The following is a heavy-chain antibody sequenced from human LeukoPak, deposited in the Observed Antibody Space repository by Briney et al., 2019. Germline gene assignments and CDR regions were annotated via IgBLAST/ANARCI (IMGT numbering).Heavy chain of an antibody. J-gene: IGHJ6*01. Sequence: SETLSLTCTVSGGSISSSSCYWVWIRQPPGKGLEGSGSIYDSASTYYNPSLKSRVTIYVSTTKNQFSLKLRPVTAAATAVYYCARHNSVSYYY. V-gene: IGHV4-39*01. CDR3: ARHNSVSYYY. D-gene: IGHD1-26*01. CDR1: GGSISSSSCY. CDR2: IYDSAST.